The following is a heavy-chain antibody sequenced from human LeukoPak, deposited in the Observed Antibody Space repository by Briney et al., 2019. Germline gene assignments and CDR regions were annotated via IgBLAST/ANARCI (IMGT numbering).Heavy chain of an antibody. CDR3: ARGGPAPHRITLIVVASSTDAFDN. Sequence: ASVKVSCKASGYTFTSYGISWVRQAPGQGLEWMGWISAYNGDTNYAQKLQGRVTMTTDTSTSTAYMELRSLRSDDTAVYYCARGGPAPHRITLIVVASSTDAFDNWGQGTMVTVSS. J-gene: IGHJ3*02. V-gene: IGHV1-18*01. CDR1: GYTFTSYG. D-gene: IGHD3-22*01. CDR2: ISAYNGDT.